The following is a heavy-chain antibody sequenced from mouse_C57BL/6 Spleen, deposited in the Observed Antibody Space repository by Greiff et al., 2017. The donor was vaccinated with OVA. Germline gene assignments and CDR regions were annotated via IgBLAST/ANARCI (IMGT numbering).Heavy chain of an antibody. J-gene: IGHJ4*01. V-gene: IGHV1-42*01. CDR1: GYSFTGYY. CDR3: AMGYLYARDY. D-gene: IGHD2-2*01. CDR2: INPSTGGT. Sequence: VQLQQSGPELVKPGASVKISCTASGYSFTGYYMHWVKQSPDKSLEWIGEINPSTGGTTYNQKFKAKATLTVDTSSSTAYMQLKSLTSEDSAVYYCAMGYLYARDYWGQGTSVTVSS.